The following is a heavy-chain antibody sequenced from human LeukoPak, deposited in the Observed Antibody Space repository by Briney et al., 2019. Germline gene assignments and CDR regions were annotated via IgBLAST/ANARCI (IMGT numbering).Heavy chain of an antibody. CDR1: GFIVNTYA. V-gene: IGHV3-23*01. D-gene: IGHD6-13*01. CDR3: ARAMIVAAGTGAFDI. CDR2: FSATDGST. Sequence: GGSLRLSCAASGFIVNTYAMTWVRLSPGKGLEWVSAFSATDGSTQYADSLKGRFTISRDNSKNTLYLQMNNLRAEDTGLYYCARAMIVAAGTGAFDIWGQGTMVTVSS. J-gene: IGHJ3*02.